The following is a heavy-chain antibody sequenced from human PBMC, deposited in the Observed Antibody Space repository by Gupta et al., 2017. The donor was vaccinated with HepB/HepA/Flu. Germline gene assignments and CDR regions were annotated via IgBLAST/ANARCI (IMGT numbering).Heavy chain of an antibody. J-gene: IGHJ3*01. D-gene: IGHD1-26*01. CDR3: ARDRWELLGHNPFNF. Sequence: GKGLEWIGRIYTDGSTNYNPSLMSRVTMSIDTSRNQFSLKLTSVTAADTAVYFCARDRWELLGHNPFNFWGPGTLVTVSS. CDR2: IYTDGST. V-gene: IGHV4-4*07.